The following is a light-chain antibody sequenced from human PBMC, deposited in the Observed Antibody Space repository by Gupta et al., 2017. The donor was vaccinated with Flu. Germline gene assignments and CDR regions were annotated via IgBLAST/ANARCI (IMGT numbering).Light chain of an antibody. J-gene: IGKJ3*01. CDR1: QGLLHSNGYNY. Sequence: PAFISCRSSQGLLHSNGYNYLDWYLQKPGQSPQLLICLGSNRASGVPDRFSGSGSGTDFTLKISRVEAEDVGVYYCMQAPGTFGPGTKVDIK. CDR2: LGS. CDR3: MQAPGT. V-gene: IGKV2-28*01.